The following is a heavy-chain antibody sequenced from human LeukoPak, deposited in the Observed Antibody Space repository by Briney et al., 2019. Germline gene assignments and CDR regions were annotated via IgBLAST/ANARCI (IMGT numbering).Heavy chain of an antibody. D-gene: IGHD6-13*01. V-gene: IGHV1-46*01. CDR3: ARGGHSSSWHRTDEYYLDY. CDR1: GYTFTSYY. J-gene: IGHJ4*02. CDR2: INPSGGST. Sequence: GASVKVSCKASGYTFTSYYMHWVRQAPGQGLEWMGIINPSGGSTSYAQKFQGRVTMTRDTSTSTVYMELSSLRSEDTAVYYCARGGHSSSWHRTDEYYLDYWGQGTLVTVSS.